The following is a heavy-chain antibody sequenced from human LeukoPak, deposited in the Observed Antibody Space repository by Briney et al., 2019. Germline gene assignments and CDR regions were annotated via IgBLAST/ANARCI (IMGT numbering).Heavy chain of an antibody. V-gene: IGHV1-18*01. Sequence: GASVKVSCKASGYTFTSYGISWVRQAPGQGLERMGWISAYNGNTNYAQKLQGRVTMTTDTSTSTAYMEPRSLRSDDTAVYYCARVGEYCSSTSCYKAGGFDYWGQGTLVTVSS. D-gene: IGHD2-2*02. CDR3: ARVGEYCSSTSCYKAGGFDY. J-gene: IGHJ4*02. CDR2: ISAYNGNT. CDR1: GYTFTSYG.